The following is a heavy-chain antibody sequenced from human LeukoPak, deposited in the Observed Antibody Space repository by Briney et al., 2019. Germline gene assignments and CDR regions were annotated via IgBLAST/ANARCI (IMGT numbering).Heavy chain of an antibody. CDR1: GFTFSSYG. CDR2: ISSSGSTI. J-gene: IGHJ4*02. V-gene: IGHV3-48*04. Sequence: GGSLRLSCAASGFTFSSYGMHWVRQAPGKGLEWVSYISSSGSTIYYADSVKGRFTISRDNAKNSLYLQMNSLRAEDTAVYYCARMYEQWLGTGTFDYWGQGTLVTVSS. CDR3: ARMYEQWLGTGTFDY. D-gene: IGHD6-19*01.